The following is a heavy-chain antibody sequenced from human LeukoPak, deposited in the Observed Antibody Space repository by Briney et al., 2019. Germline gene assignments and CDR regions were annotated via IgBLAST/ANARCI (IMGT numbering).Heavy chain of an antibody. CDR1: GYTFTAYY. Sequence: ASVKVSCKASGYTFTAYYVHWVRQAPGQGLEWMGWINPNSGVTKYAQKFQGRVTMTRDTSISTAYMELSRLISGDTAVYYCAKLAIAVAVEGDSWFDPWGQGTLVTVSS. CDR3: AKLAIAVAVEGDSWFDP. D-gene: IGHD6-13*01. J-gene: IGHJ5*02. CDR2: INPNSGVT. V-gene: IGHV1-2*02.